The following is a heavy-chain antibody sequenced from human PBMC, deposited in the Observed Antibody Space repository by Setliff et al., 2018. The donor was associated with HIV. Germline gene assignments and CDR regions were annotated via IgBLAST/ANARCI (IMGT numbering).Heavy chain of an antibody. CDR1: GGSFSGYY. D-gene: IGHD3-10*01. CDR3: ARGRLYGVVDY. Sequence: PSETLSLTCGVHGGSFSGYYWSWIRQPPGKGLEWIGEINHSGSTNYNPSLKSRVTISVDTSKNQFSLKLTSVTAADTAVYYCARGRLYGVVDYWGQGTLVTVSS. CDR2: INHSGST. V-gene: IGHV4-34*01. J-gene: IGHJ4*02.